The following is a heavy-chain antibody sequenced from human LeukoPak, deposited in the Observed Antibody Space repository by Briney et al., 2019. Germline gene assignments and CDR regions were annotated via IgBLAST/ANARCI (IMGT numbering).Heavy chain of an antibody. D-gene: IGHD3-22*01. V-gene: IGHV1-18*01. J-gene: IGHJ3*02. CDR2: ISAYNGNT. Sequence: ASVKVSCKASGYTFTSYGISWVRQAPGQGLEWMGWISAYNGNTNYAQKLQGRVTMTTDASTSTAYMELRSLRSDDTAVYYCAREAHYYYDGSGYHNGLNAFDIWGQGTMVTVSS. CDR1: GYTFTSYG. CDR3: AREAHYYYDGSGYHNGLNAFDI.